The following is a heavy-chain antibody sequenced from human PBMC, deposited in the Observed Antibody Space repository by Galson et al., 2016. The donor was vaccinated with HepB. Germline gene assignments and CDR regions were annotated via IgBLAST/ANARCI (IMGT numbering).Heavy chain of an antibody. CDR3: ARAQYVSLLTGYYPHHFDY. D-gene: IGHD3-9*01. J-gene: IGHJ4*02. V-gene: IGHV4-30-2*01. CDR2: VYRSGSF. Sequence: TLSLTCAVSGGSTDTVGFSWNWIRQPPGKGLEWIGYVYRSGSFYYNPSLKSRVTISIDKSKNQLSLRLASVSAADTALYYCARAQYVSLLTGYYPHHFDYWGPVTLVTVSS. CDR1: GGSTDTVGFS.